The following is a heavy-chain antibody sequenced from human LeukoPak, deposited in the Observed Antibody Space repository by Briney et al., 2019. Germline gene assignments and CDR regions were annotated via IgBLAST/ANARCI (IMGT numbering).Heavy chain of an antibody. Sequence: GGSLRLSCAASGFTFSSYSMNWVRQAPGKGLEWVSSISSSSSYIYYADSVKGRFTISRGNAKNSLYLQMNSLRAEDTAVYYCARGLPIVVVVAATDAFDIWGQGTMVTVSS. CDR2: ISSSSSYI. CDR3: ARGLPIVVVVAATDAFDI. V-gene: IGHV3-21*01. CDR1: GFTFSSYS. D-gene: IGHD2-15*01. J-gene: IGHJ3*02.